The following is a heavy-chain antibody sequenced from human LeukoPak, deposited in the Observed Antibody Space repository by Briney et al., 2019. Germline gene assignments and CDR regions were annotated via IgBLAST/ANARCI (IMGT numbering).Heavy chain of an antibody. J-gene: IGHJ4*02. Sequence: GGSLRLSCAASGFTFSSYWMSWIRQAPGKGLEWVANIKQDGSEKYYVDSVKGRFTISRDNAKNSLYLQMNSLRAEDTAVYYCARHPPSGGDCLDYCGQGTLVTVSS. CDR1: GFTFSSYW. V-gene: IGHV3-7*01. D-gene: IGHD2-21*02. CDR2: IKQDGSEK. CDR3: ARHPPSGGDCLDY.